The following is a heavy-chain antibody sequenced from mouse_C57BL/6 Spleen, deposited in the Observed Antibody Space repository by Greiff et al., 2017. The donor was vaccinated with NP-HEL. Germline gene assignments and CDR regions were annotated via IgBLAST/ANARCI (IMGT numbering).Heavy chain of an antibody. D-gene: IGHD1-1*01. Sequence: EVKLVESGPGMVKPSQSLSLTCTVTGYSITSGYDWHWIRHFPGNKLEWMSYISYSGSTNYNPSLKSRISITHDTSKNHFILKLNSVTTEDTATYYCARGYYYGSSPFAYWGQGTLVTVSA. CDR1: GYSITSGYD. J-gene: IGHJ3*01. CDR2: ISYSGST. V-gene: IGHV3-1*01. CDR3: ARGYYYGSSPFAY.